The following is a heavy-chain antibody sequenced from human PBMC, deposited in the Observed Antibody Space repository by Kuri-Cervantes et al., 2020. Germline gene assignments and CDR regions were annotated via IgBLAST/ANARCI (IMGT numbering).Heavy chain of an antibody. J-gene: IGHJ4*02. D-gene: IGHD6-19*01. CDR2: MSNDGGNN. CDR3: ARDLAVAGLFDY. V-gene: IGHV3-30*07. Sequence: GESLKISCVVSGFTFSSHKMHWVRQAPGKGLEWVAVMSNDGGNNYYVDSVKGRCAISRDNSRNTLYLQMNSLRDEDTAVYYCARDLAVAGLFDYWGQGTLVTVSS. CDR1: GFTFSSHK.